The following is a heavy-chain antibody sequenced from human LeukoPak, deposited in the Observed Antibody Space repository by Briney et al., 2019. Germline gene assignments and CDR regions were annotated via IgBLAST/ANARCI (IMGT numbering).Heavy chain of an antibody. Sequence: SETLSLTCTVSGGSISSSNYYWGWIRQPPGKGLEWIGTIYYSGSTYYNPSLKSRVTLSVDTSKNQFSLNLTSVTAADTAVYYCARNSGSEELIYFDYWGQGTLVTVSS. V-gene: IGHV4-39*01. CDR1: GGSISSSNYY. J-gene: IGHJ4*02. D-gene: IGHD1-26*01. CDR3: ARNSGSEELIYFDY. CDR2: IYYSGST.